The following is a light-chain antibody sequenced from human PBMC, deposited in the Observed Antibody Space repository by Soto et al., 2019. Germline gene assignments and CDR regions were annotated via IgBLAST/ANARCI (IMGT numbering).Light chain of an antibody. V-gene: IGKV1-39*01. CDR1: QSISTY. J-gene: IGKJ5*01. CDR2: HSS. Sequence: DIQMTQSPSTLSGSVGDRVTITCRASQSISTYLNWYQQKPGKAPKLLTYHSSTLQSGVPSRFSGSGSGTDFTLTISSLQPEDFATYYCQHTYTTPITFGQGTRLEIK. CDR3: QHTYTTPIT.